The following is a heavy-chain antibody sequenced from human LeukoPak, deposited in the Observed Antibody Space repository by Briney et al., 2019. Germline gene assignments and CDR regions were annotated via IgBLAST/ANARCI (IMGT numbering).Heavy chain of an antibody. CDR1: GGSFSGYY. D-gene: IGHD3-3*01. CDR2: INHSGST. CDR3: ARGSEEKEEWPHPHYFDY. J-gene: IGHJ4*02. Sequence: ASETLSLTCAVYGGSFSGYYWSWIRQPPGKGLEWIGEINHSGSTNYNPSLKSRVTISVDTSKNQFSLKLSSVTAADTAVYYCARGSEEKEEWPHPHYFDYWGQGTLVTVSS. V-gene: IGHV4-34*01.